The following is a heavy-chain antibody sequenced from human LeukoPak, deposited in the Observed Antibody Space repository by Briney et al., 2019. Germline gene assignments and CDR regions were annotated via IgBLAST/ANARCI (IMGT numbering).Heavy chain of an antibody. D-gene: IGHD5-18*01. Sequence: SETLSLTCTVSGGSISSSSYYWGWIRQPPGKGLEWIGSIYYSGSTYHNPSLKSRVTMSVDTSKNQFSLKLSSVTAADTAVYYCARGIQLWLPYYFDYWGQGTLVTVSS. CDR2: IYYSGST. V-gene: IGHV4-39*01. CDR1: GGSISSSSYY. CDR3: ARGIQLWLPYYFDY. J-gene: IGHJ4*02.